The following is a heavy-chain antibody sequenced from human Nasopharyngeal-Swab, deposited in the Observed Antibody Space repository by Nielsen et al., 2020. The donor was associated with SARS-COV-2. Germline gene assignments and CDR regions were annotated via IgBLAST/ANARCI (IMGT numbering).Heavy chain of an antibody. CDR3: ARAGDRFGELLFFDY. CDR2: ISAYNGNT. Sequence: WVRQAPGQGLEWMGWISAYNGNTNYAQKLQGRVTMTTDTSTGTAYMELRSLRSDDTAVYYCARAGDRFGELLFFDYWGQGNLVIVSS. J-gene: IGHJ4*02. D-gene: IGHD3-10*01. V-gene: IGHV1-18*01.